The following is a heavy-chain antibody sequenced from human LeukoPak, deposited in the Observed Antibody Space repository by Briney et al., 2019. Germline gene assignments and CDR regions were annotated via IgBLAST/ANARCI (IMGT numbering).Heavy chain of an antibody. CDR2: IYHSGST. CDR3: ARSGPYYYHYVDV. D-gene: IGHD3-10*01. V-gene: IGHV4-38-2*02. Sequence: SETLSLTCTVSGSSITRGDYWGWIRQPPGKGLEWIGVIYHSGSTYYNPSLKSRVVISVDTSKNQFSLRLSSVSAADTAVYYCARSGPYYYHYVDVWGKGTTATVSS. J-gene: IGHJ6*03. CDR1: GSSITRGDY.